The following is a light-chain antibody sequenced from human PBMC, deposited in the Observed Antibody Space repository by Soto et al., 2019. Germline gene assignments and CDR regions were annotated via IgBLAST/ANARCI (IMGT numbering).Light chain of an antibody. CDR3: CSYSSSSTFYV. V-gene: IGLV2-14*01. CDR2: QVT. Sequence: QSVLTQPASVSGSPGQSITISCTGTSSDAGGYSYVSWYQHHPGKAPKLIIYQVTSRPAGVSNRFSASKSGNTASLTISALQAEDEALYYCCSYSSSSTFYVFXTGTKGTVL. J-gene: IGLJ1*01. CDR1: SSDAGGYSY.